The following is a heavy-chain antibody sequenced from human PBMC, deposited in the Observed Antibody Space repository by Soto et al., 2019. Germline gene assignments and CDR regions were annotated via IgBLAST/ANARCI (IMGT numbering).Heavy chain of an antibody. CDR3: ARHRADYYDTSGYPFDP. V-gene: IGHV5-51*01. J-gene: IGHJ5*02. CDR2: IYPANSDI. CDR1: GDNFATYW. Sequence: PGESLKISCKGSGDNFATYWIGWVRQVPGRGPEWMAIIYPANSDIRYSPSFQGQATISADKSISTAYLQWSSLKASDTAMYYCARHRADYYDTSGYPFDPWGQGTLVTVSS. D-gene: IGHD3-22*01.